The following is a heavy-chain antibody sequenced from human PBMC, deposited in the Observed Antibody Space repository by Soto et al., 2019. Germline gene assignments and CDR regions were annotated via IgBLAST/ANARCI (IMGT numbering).Heavy chain of an antibody. V-gene: IGHV3-33*01. Sequence: QVQLVESGGGVVQPGTSLTLSCAASGFAFNTYGMHWVRQAPGKGLEWVAVIWYDGNKKYYADSVKGRFTISRDNSKDTLYLQINSLRAEDTAVYYCASNYCSSNICYYSYGMDLWGQGTTVTVSS. CDR2: IWYDGNKK. J-gene: IGHJ6*02. CDR1: GFAFNTYG. D-gene: IGHD2-2*01. CDR3: ASNYCSSNICYYSYGMDL.